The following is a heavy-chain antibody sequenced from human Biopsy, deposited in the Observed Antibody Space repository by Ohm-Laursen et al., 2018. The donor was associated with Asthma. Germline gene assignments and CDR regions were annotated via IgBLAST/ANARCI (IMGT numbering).Heavy chain of an antibody. CDR3: ARDRHGVDSAMGPGDY. CDR2: IYSGGTS. V-gene: IGHV3-53*01. Sequence: SLRLSCSASGFTVSRDHMFWVRQAPGKGLEWVSVIYSGGTSDTADSVRGRFTISRDFYKNTLYLQMDSLRAEDTAVYYCARDRHGVDSAMGPGDYWGQGTLVAVSS. CDR1: GFTVSRDH. D-gene: IGHD5-18*01. J-gene: IGHJ4*02.